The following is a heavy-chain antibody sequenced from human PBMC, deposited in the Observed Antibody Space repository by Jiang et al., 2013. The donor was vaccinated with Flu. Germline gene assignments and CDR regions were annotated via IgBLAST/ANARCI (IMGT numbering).Heavy chain of an antibody. D-gene: IGHD6-13*01. V-gene: IGHV1-69-2*01. CDR2: VDPEDGET. Sequence: SGAEVKKPGATVKISCKVSGYTFTDYYMHWVQQAPGKGLEWMGLVDPEDGETIYAEKFQGRVTITADTSTDTAYMELSSLRSEDTAVYYCATWGVVAAAALSHSYYYYYGMDVWGQGYHGHRLL. CDR1: GYTFTDYY. J-gene: IGHJ6*02. CDR3: ATWGVVAAAALSHSYYYYYGMDV.